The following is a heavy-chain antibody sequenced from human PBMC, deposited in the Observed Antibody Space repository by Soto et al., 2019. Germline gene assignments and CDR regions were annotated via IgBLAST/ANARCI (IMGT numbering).Heavy chain of an antibody. J-gene: IGHJ5*02. D-gene: IGHD2-2*01. V-gene: IGHV1-69*08. CDR2: IIPILGIA. CDR3: ARDHCSSTSCYEFNWFDP. CDR1: GGTFSSYT. Sequence: QVQLVQSGAEVKKPGSSVKVSCKASGGTFSSYTISWVRQAPGQGLEWMGRIIPILGIANYEQKFQGRVTITADKSTSTAYLELSSLRSDDTAVYYCARDHCSSTSCYEFNWFDPWGQGTLVTVSS.